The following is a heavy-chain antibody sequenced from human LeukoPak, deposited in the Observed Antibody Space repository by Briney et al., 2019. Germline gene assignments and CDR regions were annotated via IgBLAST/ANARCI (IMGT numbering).Heavy chain of an antibody. CDR1: GFTFSSYE. Sequence: LPGGSLRLSCAASGFTFSSYEMDWVRQAPGKGLEWVSYISSSGSTIYYADSVKGRFTISRDNAKNSLYLQMNSLRAEDTAVYYCAELGITMIGGVWGKGTTVTISS. CDR3: AELGITMIGGV. V-gene: IGHV3-48*03. D-gene: IGHD3-10*02. CDR2: ISSSGSTI. J-gene: IGHJ6*04.